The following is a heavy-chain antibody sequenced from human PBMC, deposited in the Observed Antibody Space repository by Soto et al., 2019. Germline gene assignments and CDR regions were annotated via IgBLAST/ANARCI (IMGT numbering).Heavy chain of an antibody. CDR3: ARGYGSGTYYEH. Sequence: VASVKVSCKTSGYSFTNYFLHWVRQAPGQGLEWMGIINPSDGSTRYAQRIQGRVTMARDTSTGTVYMELSSLRSEDTAVYYCARGYGSGTYYEHWGQGTLVTVSS. J-gene: IGHJ4*02. CDR1: GYSFTNYF. V-gene: IGHV1-46*01. D-gene: IGHD3-10*01. CDR2: INPSDGST.